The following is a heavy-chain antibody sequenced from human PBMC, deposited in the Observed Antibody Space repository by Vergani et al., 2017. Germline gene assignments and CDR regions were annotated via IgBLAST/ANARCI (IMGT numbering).Heavy chain of an antibody. CDR3: TRETRRKRDCFDY. J-gene: IGHJ4*02. CDR2: IRSKAYGGTT. CDR1: GFTFGDYA. Sequence: EVQLVESGGGLVQPGRSLRLSCTASGFTFGDYAMSWVRQAPGKGLEWVGFIRSKAYGGTTEYAASVKGRFTISRDDSKSICYLQMNSLKTEDTAVYYCTRETRRKRDCFDYWGQGTLVTVSS. D-gene: IGHD6-25*01. V-gene: IGHV3-49*04.